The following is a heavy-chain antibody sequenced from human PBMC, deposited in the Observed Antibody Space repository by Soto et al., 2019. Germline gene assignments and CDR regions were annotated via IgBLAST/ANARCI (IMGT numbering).Heavy chain of an antibody. V-gene: IGHV3-72*01. CDR1: GFTLSDHY. CDR3: ARTTYGDRDY. Sequence: EVQLVESGGGLVQPGGSLRLSCAIFGFTLSDHYMDWIRQAPGKGLEWVGRSRNKAKSYTTDYAASVKGRVTISRDDSQNSLYLKLNSLKTEDTAVYYCARTTYGDRDYWGQGTLVTVSS. D-gene: IGHD4-17*01. CDR2: SRNKAKSYTT. J-gene: IGHJ4*02.